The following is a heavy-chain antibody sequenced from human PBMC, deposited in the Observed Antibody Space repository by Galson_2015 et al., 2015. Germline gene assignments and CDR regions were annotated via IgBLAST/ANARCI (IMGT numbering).Heavy chain of an antibody. Sequence: SVKVSCKATGYTFTSYGISWVRQAPGQGLEWMGWISAYNGNTNYAQKLQGRVTMTTDTSTSTAYMELRSLRSDDTAVYYCARVTLGYCSGGSPPHQRCYYYGMDVWGQGTTVTVSS. CDR1: GYTFTSYG. J-gene: IGHJ6*02. CDR2: ISAYNGNT. V-gene: IGHV1-18*04. CDR3: ARVTLGYCSGGSPPHQRCYYYGMDV. D-gene: IGHD2-15*01.